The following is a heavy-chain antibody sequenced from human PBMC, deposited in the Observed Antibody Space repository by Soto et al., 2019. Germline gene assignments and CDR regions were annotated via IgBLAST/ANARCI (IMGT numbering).Heavy chain of an antibody. D-gene: IGHD6-19*01. V-gene: IGHV4-39*01. J-gene: IGHJ6*02. CDR1: GGSISSSSYY. Sequence: QLQLQESGPGLVKPSETLSLTCTVSGGSISSSSYYWGWIRQPPGKGLEWIGSIYYSGSTYYNPSLKSRVTISVDTSKNQFSLKLSSVTAADTAVYYCARHVGSGWYDGDYYYYGMDVWGQGTTVTVSS. CDR3: ARHVGSGWYDGDYYYYGMDV. CDR2: IYYSGST.